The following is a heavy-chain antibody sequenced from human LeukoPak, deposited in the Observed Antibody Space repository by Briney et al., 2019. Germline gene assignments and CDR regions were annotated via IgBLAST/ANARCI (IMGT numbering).Heavy chain of an antibody. J-gene: IGHJ5*02. V-gene: IGHV4-4*02. CDR2: IYHSGRT. CDR1: DGSISNSNW. CDR3: VRYGSENYYIYGNWFDP. D-gene: IGHD3-10*01. Sequence: SGTLSLTCAVSDGSISNSNWWSWVRQPPGKGLEWIGEIYHSGRTNYNPSLKSRVTISVDTSKNQFSLKLSSVTAADTAVYYCVRYGSENYYIYGNWFDPWGQGTLVTVSS.